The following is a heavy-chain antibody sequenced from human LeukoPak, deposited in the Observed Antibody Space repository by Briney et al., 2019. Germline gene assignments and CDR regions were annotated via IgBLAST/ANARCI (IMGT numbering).Heavy chain of an antibody. J-gene: IGHJ4*02. CDR3: AKGGLTGYRFDY. CDR2: ISGSGGST. CDR1: RFTFSSYA. V-gene: IGHV3-23*01. D-gene: IGHD3-9*01. Sequence: GVSLRLSCAASRFTFSSYAMSWVRQAPGKGLEWVSAISGSGGSTYYADSVKGRFTISRDNSKNTLYLQMNSLRAEDTAVYYCAKGGLTGYRFDYWGQGTLVTVSS.